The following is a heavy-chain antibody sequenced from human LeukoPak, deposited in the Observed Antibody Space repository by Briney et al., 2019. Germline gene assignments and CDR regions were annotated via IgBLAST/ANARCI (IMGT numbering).Heavy chain of an antibody. CDR2: VSPYNDNT. Sequence: ASVTVSCKASGYTFRNYGILWVRHAPGQGHEWMGWVSPYNDNTNYAQNFQGRVTMTTDTSTNLDYMELRSLRYADAAVYYCARERHDYGDNTPDYWGRGTLVTVSS. V-gene: IGHV1-18*01. J-gene: IGHJ4*02. D-gene: IGHD4-17*01. CDR3: ARERHDYGDNTPDY. CDR1: GYTFRNYG.